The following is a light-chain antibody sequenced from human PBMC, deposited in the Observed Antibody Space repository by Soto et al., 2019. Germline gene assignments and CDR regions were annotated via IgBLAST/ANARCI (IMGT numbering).Light chain of an antibody. CDR3: PSYTSSSTWV. J-gene: IGLJ3*02. CDR2: EVS. CDR1: SSDVGGYNY. V-gene: IGLV2-14*01. Sequence: QSALTQPASVSGSPGQSSTISCTGTSSDVGGYNYVSWYQQHPGKAPKLLIYEVSNRPSGVSNRFSGSKSGNTASLTISGLQAEDEADYYCPSYTSSSTWVFGGGTKLTVL.